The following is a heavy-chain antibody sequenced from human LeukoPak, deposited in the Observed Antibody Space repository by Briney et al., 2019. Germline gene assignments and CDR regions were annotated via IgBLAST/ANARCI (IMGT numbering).Heavy chain of an antibody. Sequence: SETLSLTCTVSGGSISSSSYYWGWIRQPPGKGLEWIGNMYYSGSTNYNPSLKSRVTISVDTSKNQFSLKLSSVTAADTAVYYCAREPSIAADYWGQGTLVTVSS. D-gene: IGHD6-6*01. CDR2: MYYSGST. J-gene: IGHJ4*02. CDR1: GGSISSSSYY. CDR3: AREPSIAADY. V-gene: IGHV4-39*07.